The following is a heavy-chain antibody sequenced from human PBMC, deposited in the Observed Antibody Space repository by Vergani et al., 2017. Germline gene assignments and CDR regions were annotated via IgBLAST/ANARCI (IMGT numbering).Heavy chain of an antibody. D-gene: IGHD1-26*01. Sequence: QVQLVQSGAEVKKPGASVKVSCKASGYTFTGYYMHWVRQATGQGLEWMGWINPNSGGTNYAQKFQGRVTMTRDTSISTAYMELSRLRSDDTAVYYCARDLWELTDHDYYYYGMDVWGQGTTVTVSS. J-gene: IGHJ6*02. CDR1: GYTFTGYY. V-gene: IGHV1-2*02. CDR2: INPNSGGT. CDR3: ARDLWELTDHDYYYYGMDV.